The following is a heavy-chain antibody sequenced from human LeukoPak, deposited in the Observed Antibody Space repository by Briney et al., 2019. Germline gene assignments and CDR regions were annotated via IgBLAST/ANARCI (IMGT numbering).Heavy chain of an antibody. V-gene: IGHV3-64*01. Sequence: GGSLRLSCVASGFSFSDYIMHWVRQAPRKGLEYVSAIRSDGSSTVYPNSVKGRFTISRDNSKSTLYLQLGSLRAEDTAVYYCTRRYGDHSGWAGYHDSWGQGTLVTVSS. CDR3: TRRYGDHSGWAGYHDS. J-gene: IGHJ4*02. CDR1: GFSFSDYI. D-gene: IGHD6-19*01. CDR2: IRSDGSST.